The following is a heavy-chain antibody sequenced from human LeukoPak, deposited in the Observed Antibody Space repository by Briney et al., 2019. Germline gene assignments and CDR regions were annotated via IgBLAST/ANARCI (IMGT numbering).Heavy chain of an antibody. CDR1: SGSISSYY. CDR2: IYYSGST. D-gene: IGHD3-22*01. V-gene: IGHV4-59*01. J-gene: IGHJ3*02. CDR3: ARGKTYYDISKDAFDI. Sequence: SETLSLTCTVSSGSISSYYWSWIRQPPGKGLEWIGYIYYSGSTNYNPSLKSRVTISVDTSKNQFSLKLSSVTAADTAVYYCARGKTYYDISKDAFDIWGQGTMDTVSS.